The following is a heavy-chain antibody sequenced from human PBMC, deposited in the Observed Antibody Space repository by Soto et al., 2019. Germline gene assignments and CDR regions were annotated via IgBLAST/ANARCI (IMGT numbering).Heavy chain of an antibody. CDR2: IVPSLDTT. CDR3: ARSPQPRYTADPYAVDV. D-gene: IGHD3-16*02. J-gene: IGHJ6*02. CDR1: GGTFSSSG. V-gene: IGHV1-69*11. Sequence: QVHLVQSGTEVKKPGSSVKVSCKASGGTFSSSGFSWVRQAPGQRLEWMGMIVPSLDTTNYAQKFQPRVTITADEVTSTAYMELRSLRSEDKAVYYCARSPQPRYTADPYAVDVGCQGTRVIASS.